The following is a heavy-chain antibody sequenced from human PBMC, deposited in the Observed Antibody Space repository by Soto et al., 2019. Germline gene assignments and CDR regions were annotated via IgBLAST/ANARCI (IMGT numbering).Heavy chain of an antibody. CDR3: ARDLQSSSSSGYYYYGMDV. D-gene: IGHD6-6*01. J-gene: IGHJ6*02. V-gene: IGHV1-3*01. Sequence: GASVKVRCKASGERIDSSAMRWVHQAKRQRLEWMGWINAGNGNTKYSQKFQGRVTITRDTSASTAYMELSSLRSEDTAVYYCARDLQSSSSSGYYYYGMDVWGQGTTVTVSS. CDR1: GERIDSSA. CDR2: INAGNGNT.